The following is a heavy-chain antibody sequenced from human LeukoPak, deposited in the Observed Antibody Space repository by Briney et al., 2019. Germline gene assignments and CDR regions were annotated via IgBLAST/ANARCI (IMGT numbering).Heavy chain of an antibody. J-gene: IGHJ4*02. Sequence: GGSLRLSCAASGFTVNSNYMSWVRQAPGKGLEWVSVIYSGGSTYYADSVKGRFTISRDNSKNTLYLQMNSLRAEDTAVYYCAREYSGYDSVSGYFDYWGQGTRVTVSS. CDR3: AREYSGYDSVSGYFDY. V-gene: IGHV3-66*01. CDR2: IYSGGST. D-gene: IGHD5-12*01. CDR1: GFTVNSNY.